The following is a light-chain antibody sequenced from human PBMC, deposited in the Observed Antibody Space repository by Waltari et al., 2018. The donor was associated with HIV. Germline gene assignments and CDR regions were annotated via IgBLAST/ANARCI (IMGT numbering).Light chain of an antibody. J-gene: IGKJ4*01. V-gene: IGKV3-20*01. Sequence: EIVLTQSPGTLSLSLGERAPLSCRSSQSVRSSLAWYQQKPGQAPRLLISGASSRSTGIPDRFSGSGSGTDFTLTINRLEPEDFAVYYCQHYGGSSTFGGGTKVEI. CDR3: QHYGGSST. CDR2: GAS. CDR1: QSVRSS.